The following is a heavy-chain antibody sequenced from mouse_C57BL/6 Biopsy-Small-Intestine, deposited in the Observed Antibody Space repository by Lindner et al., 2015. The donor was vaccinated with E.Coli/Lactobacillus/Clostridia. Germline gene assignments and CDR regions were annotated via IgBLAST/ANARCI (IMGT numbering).Heavy chain of an antibody. CDR2: INPYNDGT. CDR1: GYTFTSYV. CDR3: ARGLSWYFDV. J-gene: IGHJ1*01. D-gene: IGHD3-3*01. V-gene: IGHV1-14*01. Sequence: VQLQESGPELVKPGASVKMSCKASGYTFTSYVMHWVKQKPGQGLEWIGYINPYNDGTKYNEKFVGKATLTSDKSSSTAFMELTSLTSEDSAVYYCARGLSWYFDVWGAGTTVTVSS.